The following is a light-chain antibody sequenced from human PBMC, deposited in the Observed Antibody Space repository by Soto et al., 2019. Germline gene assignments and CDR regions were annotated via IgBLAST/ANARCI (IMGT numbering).Light chain of an antibody. CDR3: QQYGSSPYT. J-gene: IGKJ2*01. CDR1: QSVSSSY. Sequence: EIVLTQSPGTLSLPTGERATLSCRASQSVSSSYLAWYQQKPGQAPRLLIYGASSRATGIPDRFSGSGSGTDFTLTISRLEREDFAVYYCQQYGSSPYTFGQGTQLEIK. V-gene: IGKV3-20*01. CDR2: GAS.